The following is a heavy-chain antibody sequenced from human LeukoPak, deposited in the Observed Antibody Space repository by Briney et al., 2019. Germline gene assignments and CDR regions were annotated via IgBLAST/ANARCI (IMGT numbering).Heavy chain of an antibody. V-gene: IGHV4-59*10. CDR2: IYTSGST. J-gene: IGHJ4*02. Sequence: PSETLSLTCAVYGGSFSGYYWSWIRQPAGKGLEWIGRIYTSGSTNYNPSLKSRVTMSVDTSKNQFSLKLSSVTAADTAVYYCARVTTYYYDSSGYYHEGSYFDYWGQGTLVTVSS. CDR3: ARVTTYYYDSSGYYHEGSYFDY. D-gene: IGHD3-22*01. CDR1: GGSFSGYY.